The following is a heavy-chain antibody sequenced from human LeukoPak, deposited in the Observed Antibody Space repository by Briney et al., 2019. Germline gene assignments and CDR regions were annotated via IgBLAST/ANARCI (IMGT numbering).Heavy chain of an antibody. J-gene: IGHJ4*02. Sequence: GGSLRLSCAASGFTFSSYAMSWVRQAPGKGLEWVSAISGSGGSTYYADSVKGRFTISRDNSKNTLYLQMNSLRAEDTAVYYCASTDYYDSSGHYLPLPFDYWGQGTLVTVSS. V-gene: IGHV3-23*01. CDR3: ASTDYYDSSGHYLPLPFDY. CDR1: GFTFSSYA. D-gene: IGHD3-22*01. CDR2: ISGSGGST.